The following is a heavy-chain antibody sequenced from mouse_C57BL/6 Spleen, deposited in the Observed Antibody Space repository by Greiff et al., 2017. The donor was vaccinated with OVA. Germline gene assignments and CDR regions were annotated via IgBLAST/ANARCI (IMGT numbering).Heavy chain of an antibody. CDR3: ARGLGRGFAY. CDR1: GFTFSDYG. D-gene: IGHD3-3*01. Sequence: EVKLMESGGGLVKPGGSLKLSCAASGFTFSDYGMHWVRQAPEQGLEWVAYISSGSSTIYYADTVKGRFTISRDNAKNTLFLQMTSLRSEDTAMYYCARGLGRGFAYWGQGTLVTVSA. V-gene: IGHV5-17*01. J-gene: IGHJ3*01. CDR2: ISSGSSTI.